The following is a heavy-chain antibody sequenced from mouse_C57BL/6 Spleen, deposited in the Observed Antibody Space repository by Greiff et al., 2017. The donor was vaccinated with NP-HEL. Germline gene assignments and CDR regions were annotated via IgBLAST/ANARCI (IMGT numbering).Heavy chain of an antibody. Sequence: QVQLKESGAELVRPGTSVKVSCKASGYAFTNYLIEWVKQRPGQGLEWIGVINPGSGGTNYNEKFKGKATLTADKSSSTAYMQLSSLTSEDSAVYFCASRQGWGYFDVWGTGTTVTVSS. CDR3: ASRQGWGYFDV. V-gene: IGHV1-54*01. CDR1: GYAFTNYL. CDR2: INPGSGGT. D-gene: IGHD3-3*01. J-gene: IGHJ1*03.